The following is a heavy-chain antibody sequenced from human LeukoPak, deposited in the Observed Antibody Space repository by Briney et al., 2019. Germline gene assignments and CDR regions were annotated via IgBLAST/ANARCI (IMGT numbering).Heavy chain of an antibody. CDR3: AKIVVPALSWFDP. D-gene: IGHD2-2*01. Sequence: SCKASGGTFSSYAISWIRQPPGKGLEWIGEINHSGSTNYNPSLKSRVTISVDTSKNQFSLKLSSVTAADTAVHYCAKIVVPALSWFDPWGQGTLVTVSS. CDR2: INHSGST. J-gene: IGHJ5*02. V-gene: IGHV4-34*08. CDR1: GGTFSSYA.